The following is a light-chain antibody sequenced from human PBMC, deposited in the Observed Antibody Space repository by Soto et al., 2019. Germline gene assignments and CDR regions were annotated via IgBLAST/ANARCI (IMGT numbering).Light chain of an antibody. CDR2: GAS. CDR1: QSVSSSY. CDR3: QQYGSSLFT. J-gene: IGKJ3*01. Sequence: EIVLTQSPGTLSLSPGERATLSCRASQSVSSSYLAWYQQKPGQAPRLLIYGASSRATGIPDRFSGSGSGTDFAVTISRLGAEDFAVYYCQQYGSSLFTFGPGTKVDIK. V-gene: IGKV3-20*01.